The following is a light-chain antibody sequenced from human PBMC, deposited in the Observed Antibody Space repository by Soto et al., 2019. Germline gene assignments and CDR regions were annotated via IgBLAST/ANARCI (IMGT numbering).Light chain of an antibody. Sequence: QSVLTQPPSVSGAPGQRVTISCTGSSSNIGTGYDIHWYQQLPGTAPKLLIYGNSNRPSGVPDRFSGSKSVTSASLAITGLQAEDDADYYCQSYDSSLSGYVFGTGTKLTVL. V-gene: IGLV1-40*01. J-gene: IGLJ1*01. CDR2: GNS. CDR3: QSYDSSLSGYV. CDR1: SSNIGTGYD.